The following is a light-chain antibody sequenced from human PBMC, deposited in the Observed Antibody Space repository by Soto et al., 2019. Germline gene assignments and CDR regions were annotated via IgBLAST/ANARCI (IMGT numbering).Light chain of an antibody. CDR1: QSVSSS. CDR3: QQYNIWPPWT. V-gene: IGKV3-15*01. Sequence: ETVLTQSPATLSVSPGERATLSCRASQSVSSSLAWYQQRPGQAPRLLIYGASTRATGIPARFSGSGSGTEFTLTITSLQSEDFAVYYCQQYNIWPPWTFGQGNKVEIK. CDR2: GAS. J-gene: IGKJ1*01.